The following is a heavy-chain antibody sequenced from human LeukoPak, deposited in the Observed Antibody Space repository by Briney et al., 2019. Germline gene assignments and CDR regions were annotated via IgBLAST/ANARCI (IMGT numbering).Heavy chain of an antibody. CDR3: ATSRIAARALDY. V-gene: IGHV4-38-2*01. Sequence: LRLSCAASGFTFSDYYMSWIRQPPGKGLEWIGSIYYSGSTYYNPSLKSRVTISVDTSKNQFSLKLSSVTAADTAVYYCATSRIAARALDYWGQGTLVTVSS. CDR2: IYYSGST. D-gene: IGHD6-13*01. CDR1: GFTFSDYY. J-gene: IGHJ4*02.